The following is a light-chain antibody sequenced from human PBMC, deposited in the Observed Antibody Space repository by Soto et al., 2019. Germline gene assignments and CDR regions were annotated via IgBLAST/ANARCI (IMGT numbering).Light chain of an antibody. V-gene: IGKV3-20*01. CDR1: QSVSSSY. Sequence: EIVLTQSPGTLSLSPVDRATLSCRASQSVSSSYLAWYQQKPGQAPRLLIYGASSRATGIPDRFSGSGSGTDVTLTISRLEPEDFAVYYCQQYGSSPALTFGGVTKVEIK. CDR3: QQYGSSPALT. J-gene: IGKJ4*01. CDR2: GAS.